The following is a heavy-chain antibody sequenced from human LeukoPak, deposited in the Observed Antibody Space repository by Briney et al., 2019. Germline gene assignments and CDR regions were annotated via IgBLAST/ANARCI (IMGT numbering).Heavy chain of an antibody. CDR2: ISYSGSTT. J-gene: IGHJ4*02. CDR1: GFTFTNFE. V-gene: IGHV3-48*03. CDR3: ARAGPPAFDS. Sequence: GGSLRLSCAASGFTFTNFEMNWVRQAPGKGLEWVSYISYSGSTTSYADSVKGRFTISRDNAKNSLYLQMNSLRAEDTAVYYRARAGPPAFDSWGQGTLVTVSS.